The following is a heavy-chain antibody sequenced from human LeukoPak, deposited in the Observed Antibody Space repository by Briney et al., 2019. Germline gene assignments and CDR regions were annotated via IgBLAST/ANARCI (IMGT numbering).Heavy chain of an antibody. CDR1: GYSFSNYW. J-gene: IGHJ4*02. D-gene: IGHD1-14*01. Sequence: GESLKISCKGSGYSFSNYWIGWVRQTPGKGLEWMGIIYPGDSDTRYSPSFQGQVTISADKSISTAYLQWSSLKASDTAMYYCARTANNRVFDYWGQGTLVTVSS. V-gene: IGHV5-51*01. CDR2: IYPGDSDT. CDR3: ARTANNRVFDY.